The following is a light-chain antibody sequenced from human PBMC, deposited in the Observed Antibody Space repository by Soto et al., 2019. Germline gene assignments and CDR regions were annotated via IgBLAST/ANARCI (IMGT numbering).Light chain of an antibody. Sequence: DIVMIQSPDSLAVSLGERATINCKSSQSLLFSSNNKNYLAWYQQKPGQPPKLLIYWASTRESGVPDRFSGSGSGTDFTLTISSLQAEDVAVYYGQQYYSSPPGLTFGGGTKVEIK. CDR2: WAS. V-gene: IGKV4-1*01. CDR1: QSLLFSSNNKNY. CDR3: QQYYSSPPGLT. J-gene: IGKJ4*01.